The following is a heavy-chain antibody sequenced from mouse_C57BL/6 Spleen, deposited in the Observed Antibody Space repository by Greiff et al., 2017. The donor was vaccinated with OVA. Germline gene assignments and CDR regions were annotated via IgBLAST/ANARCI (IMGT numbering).Heavy chain of an antibody. CDR1: GYTFTDYY. V-gene: IGHV1-26*01. CDR2: INPNNGGT. Sequence: EVQLQQSGPELVKPGASVKISCKASGYTFTDYYMNWVKQSHGKSLEWIGDINPNNGGTSYKQKFKGKATLTVDKSSSTAYMELRSLTSEDSAVYYCARRGAMDYWGQGTSVTVSS. J-gene: IGHJ4*01. CDR3: ARRGAMDY.